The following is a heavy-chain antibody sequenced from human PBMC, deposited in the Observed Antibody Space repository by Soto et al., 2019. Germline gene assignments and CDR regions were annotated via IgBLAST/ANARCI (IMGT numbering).Heavy chain of an antibody. CDR1: GRSISSVGYY. V-gene: IGHV4-31*11. CDR2: ISYTGNT. CDR3: ARPNDYWNGYGPFDY. Sequence: QVQLQASGPGLVKPSQTLSLTCAVSGRSISSVGYYWSWVRQHPGKGVEWIGSISYTGNTYYNPSLENRLSISLDTSENRFFLRLNSVTAADTAIYYCARPNDYWNGYGPFDYWGQGSLVTVSS. J-gene: IGHJ4*02. D-gene: IGHD3-3*01.